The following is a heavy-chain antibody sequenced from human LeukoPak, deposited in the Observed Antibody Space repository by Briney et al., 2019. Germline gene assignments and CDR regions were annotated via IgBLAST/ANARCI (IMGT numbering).Heavy chain of an antibody. CDR3: ARAGYSSSWYVGFDY. V-gene: IGHV4-34*01. CDR2: INHSGST. Sequence: PETLSLTCAVYGGSFSGYYWSWIRQPPGKGLEWIGEINHSGSTNYNPSLKSRVTISVDTSKNQFSLKLSSVTAADTAVYYCARAGYSSSWYVGFDYWGQGTLVTVSS. D-gene: IGHD6-13*01. J-gene: IGHJ4*02. CDR1: GGSFSGYY.